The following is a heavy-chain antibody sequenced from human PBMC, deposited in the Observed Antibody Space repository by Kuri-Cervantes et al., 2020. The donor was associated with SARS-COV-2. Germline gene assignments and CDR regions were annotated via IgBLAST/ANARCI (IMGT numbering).Heavy chain of an antibody. V-gene: IGHV3-74*01. CDR3: ARDRGSGYGMDV. Sequence: ETLSLTCAASGFTFSSYWMHWVRQAPGKGLVWVSRINSDGSSTSYADSVKGRFTISRDNAKNTLYLQMNSLRAEDTAVYYCARDRGSGYGMDVWGQGTTVTVSS. D-gene: IGHD6-19*01. CDR2: INSDGSST. CDR1: GFTFSSYW. J-gene: IGHJ6*02.